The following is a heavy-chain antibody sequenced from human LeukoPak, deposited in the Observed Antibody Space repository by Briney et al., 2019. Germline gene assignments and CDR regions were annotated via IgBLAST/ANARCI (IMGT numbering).Heavy chain of an antibody. CDR2: ISGSGGST. CDR3: TSPGHDSVSSFDY. J-gene: IGHJ4*02. Sequence: TGGSLRLSCAASGFTFSSYAMSWVRQAPGKGPEWVSAISGSGGSTYYADSVKGRFTISRDDSKNTAYLQMNSLKAEDTAVYYCTSPGHDSVSSFDYWGQGTLVTVSS. V-gene: IGHV3-23*01. D-gene: IGHD5/OR15-5a*01. CDR1: GFTFSSYA.